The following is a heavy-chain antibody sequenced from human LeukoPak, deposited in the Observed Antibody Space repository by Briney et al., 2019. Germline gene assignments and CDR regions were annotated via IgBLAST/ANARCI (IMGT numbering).Heavy chain of an antibody. Sequence: ASVKVSCKPSRDTLSSYLMPWVRQAPGHEGKGMGIIKPCGGSITHTQMLHARVNMTGDMSTSTVYMELSSLRSEDTSVYYCARGWDYYESSDYYYEGDAFDVWGQGTMVTVSS. V-gene: IGHV1-46*01. J-gene: IGHJ3*01. CDR2: IKPCGGSI. CDR3: ARGWDYYESSDYYYEGDAFDV. CDR1: RDTLSSYL. D-gene: IGHD3-22*01.